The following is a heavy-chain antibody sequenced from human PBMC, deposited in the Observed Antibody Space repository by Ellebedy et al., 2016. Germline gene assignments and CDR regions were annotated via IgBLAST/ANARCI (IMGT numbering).Heavy chain of an antibody. CDR2: ISGSGGST. J-gene: IGHJ5*02. Sequence: GESLKISXAASGFTFDDYAMHWVRQAPGKGLEWVSAISGSGGSTYYADSVKGRFTISRDNSKNTLYLQMNSLRAEDTAVYYCAKSAGGVVVVPADLNWFDPWGQGTLVTVSS. CDR1: GFTFDDYA. CDR3: AKSAGGVVVVPADLNWFDP. D-gene: IGHD2-2*01. V-gene: IGHV3-23*01.